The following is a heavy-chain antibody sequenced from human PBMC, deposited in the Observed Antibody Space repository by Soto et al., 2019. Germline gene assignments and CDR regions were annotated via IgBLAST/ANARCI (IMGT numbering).Heavy chain of an antibody. CDR2: IYYSGST. CDR3: ATYGSGSYKPTTFDY. D-gene: IGHD3-10*01. J-gene: IGHJ4*02. CDR1: GGSISSGDYY. Sequence: QVQLQESGPGLVKPSQTLSLTCTVSGGSISSGDYYWSWIRQHPGKGLEWIGYIYYSGSTYYNPSLKSRVTIAVDTSKNQFSLKLTSVTAADTAVYYCATYGSGSYKPTTFDYWGQGTLVTVSS. V-gene: IGHV4-31*03.